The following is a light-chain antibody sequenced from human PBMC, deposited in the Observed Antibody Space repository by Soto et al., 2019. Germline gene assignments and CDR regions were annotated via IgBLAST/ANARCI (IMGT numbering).Light chain of an antibody. CDR3: QQFDNLPLT. J-gene: IGKJ4*01. CDR2: DAS. V-gene: IGKV1-33*01. Sequence: DIQMTQSPSSLSASVGDRVTITCQASQDISNYLNWYQQKPGKAPKILIYDASVLEAGVPSRFNVGGSGTHFTLTISSLQADDVATYYCQQFDNLPLTFGGGTKVEIK. CDR1: QDISNY.